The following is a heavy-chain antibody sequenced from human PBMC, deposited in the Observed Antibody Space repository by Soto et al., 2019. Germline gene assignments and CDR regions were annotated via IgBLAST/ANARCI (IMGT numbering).Heavy chain of an antibody. J-gene: IGHJ6*02. CDR2: ISYDGSNK. CDR3: ARDCSGGSCYYDYYYYGMDV. V-gene: IGHV3-30-3*01. Sequence: GGSLRLSCAASGFTFSSYAMHWVRQAPGKGLEWVAVISYDGSNKYYADSVKGRFTISRDNSKNTLYLQMNSLRAEDTAVYYCARDCSGGSCYYDYYYYGMDVWGQGTTVTVSS. D-gene: IGHD2-15*01. CDR1: GFTFSSYA.